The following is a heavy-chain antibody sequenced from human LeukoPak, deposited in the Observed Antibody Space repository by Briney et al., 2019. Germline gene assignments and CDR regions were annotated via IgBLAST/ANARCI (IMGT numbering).Heavy chain of an antibody. Sequence: GASVKVSCKASGGTFSSYAISWVRQAPGQGLEWMGGITPIFGTANYAQKFQGRVTITADESTSTAYMELSSLRYEDTAVYYCARVPGYSYATQKVWFDPWGQGTLVTVSS. V-gene: IGHV1-69*13. J-gene: IGHJ5*02. CDR1: GGTFSSYA. CDR3: ARVPGYSYATQKVWFDP. CDR2: ITPIFGTA. D-gene: IGHD5-18*01.